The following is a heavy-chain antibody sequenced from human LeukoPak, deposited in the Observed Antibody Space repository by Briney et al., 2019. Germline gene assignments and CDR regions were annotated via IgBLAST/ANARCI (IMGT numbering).Heavy chain of an antibody. V-gene: IGHV3-7*01. CDR3: ARDPYGWGSYSRFDP. J-gene: IGHJ5*02. CDR1: GFTFSSYL. CDR2: IKQDGSEK. Sequence: PGGSLRLSCAASGFTFSSYLMSWVRQAPGKGLEWVANIKQDGSEKYYVDSVKGRFTISRDNAKNSLYLQMNSLRAEDTAVYYCARDPYGWGSYSRFDPWGQGTLVTVSS. D-gene: IGHD3-10*01.